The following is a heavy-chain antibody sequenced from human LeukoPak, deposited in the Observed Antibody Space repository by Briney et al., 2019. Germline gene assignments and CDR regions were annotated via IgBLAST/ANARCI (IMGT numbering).Heavy chain of an antibody. Sequence: ASVMFSCKASGYTFTNYGISWVRQAPGQGLEWMGWISAYNGNTNYAQKLQGRVTMTTDTFTSTAYIELRSLRSDDTAVYYCARDSPYDFWSGHPIDYWGEGTLASVSS. CDR1: GYTFTNYG. J-gene: IGHJ4*01. CDR2: ISAYNGNT. V-gene: IGHV1-18*01. D-gene: IGHD3-3*01. CDR3: ARDSPYDFWSGHPIDY.